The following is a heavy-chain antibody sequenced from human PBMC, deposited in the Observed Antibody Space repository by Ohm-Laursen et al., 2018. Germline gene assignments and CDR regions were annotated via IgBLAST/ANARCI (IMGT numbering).Heavy chain of an antibody. CDR3: AKESKDRVLRFLEWLFYNWFDP. J-gene: IGHJ5*02. CDR2: ISSGGDTI. D-gene: IGHD3-3*01. V-gene: IGHV3-23*01. CDR1: GFTFSSYA. Sequence: SLRLSCTASGFTFSSYAMSWVRQAPGKGLEWVSYISSGGDTIYYADSVEGRFTISRDNSKNTLYLQMNSLRAEDTAVYYCAKESKDRVLRFLEWLFYNWFDPWGQGTLVTVSS.